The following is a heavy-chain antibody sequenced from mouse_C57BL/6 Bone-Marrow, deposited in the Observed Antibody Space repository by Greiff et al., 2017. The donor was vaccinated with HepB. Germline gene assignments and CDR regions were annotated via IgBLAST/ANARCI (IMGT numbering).Heavy chain of an antibody. J-gene: IGHJ1*03. CDR1: GYTFTSYG. V-gene: IGHV1-81*01. D-gene: IGHD2-5*01. CDR3: ADSKSYWYFDV. CDR2: IYPRSGNT. Sequence: QVQLQQSGAELARPGASVKLSCKASGYTFTSYGISWVNQRTGQGLEWIGEIYPRSGNTYYNEKFKGKATLTADKSSSTAYMELRSLTSEDSAVYFCADSKSYWYFDVWGTGTTVTVSS.